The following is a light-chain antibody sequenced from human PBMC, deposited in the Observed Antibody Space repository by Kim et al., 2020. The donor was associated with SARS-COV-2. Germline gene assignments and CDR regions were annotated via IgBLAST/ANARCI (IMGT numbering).Light chain of an antibody. CDR1: NIVSKS. CDR2: YDR. CDR3: QVWDSSSDHRV. V-gene: IGLV3-21*04. Sequence: PGKTARITCGGNNIVSKSVHWYQQKPGQAPVLVIHYDRDRPSGIPERFSGSNSGNTATLTISRVEAGDEADYYCQVWDSSSDHRVFGGGTQLTVL. J-gene: IGLJ3*02.